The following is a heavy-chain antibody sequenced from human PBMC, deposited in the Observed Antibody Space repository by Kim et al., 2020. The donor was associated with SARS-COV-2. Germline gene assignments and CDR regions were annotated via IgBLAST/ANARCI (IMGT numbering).Heavy chain of an antibody. J-gene: IGHJ4*02. D-gene: IGHD1-1*01. CDR2: IFSNDEK. V-gene: IGHV2-26*01. CDR1: GFSLSNARMG. Sequence: SGPTLVNPTETLTLTCTVSGFSLSNARMGVSWIRQSPGKALEWLAHIFSNDEKSYNASLKSRLSISKDTSHSRVVLSLTSVGPVDTATYYCARSLQTSGALLLYPWGQGTLVTVSS. CDR3: ARSLQTSGALLLYP.